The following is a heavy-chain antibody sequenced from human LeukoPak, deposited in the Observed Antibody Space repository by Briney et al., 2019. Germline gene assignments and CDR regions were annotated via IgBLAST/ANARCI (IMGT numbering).Heavy chain of an antibody. V-gene: IGHV3-15*01. J-gene: IGHJ4*02. Sequence: GGSLRLSCAASGFTFSNAWMSWVRQAPGKGLEWVGRIKSNADGGTTDYAAPVKGRFIILRDDSENTLYLQMNSLKTEDAAVYYCSTDDGYFDYWGQGTLV. CDR2: IKSNADGGTT. CDR3: STDDGYFDY. CDR1: GFTFSNAW.